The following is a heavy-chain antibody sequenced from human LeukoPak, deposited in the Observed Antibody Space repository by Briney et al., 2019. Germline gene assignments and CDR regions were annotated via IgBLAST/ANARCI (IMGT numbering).Heavy chain of an antibody. V-gene: IGHV1-2*02. CDR3: AKGGKYSGSYWIDY. CDR2: INPYSGDT. D-gene: IGHD1-26*01. J-gene: IGHJ4*02. CDR1: GYSFSGYY. Sequence: ASVKVSCKASGYSFSGYYMHWVRQAPGQGLEWMGCINPYSGDTDYAQKFQGRVTMTRDTSITTAYMELSRLKSDDTAVYYCAKGGKYSGSYWIDYWGQGTLVTVSS.